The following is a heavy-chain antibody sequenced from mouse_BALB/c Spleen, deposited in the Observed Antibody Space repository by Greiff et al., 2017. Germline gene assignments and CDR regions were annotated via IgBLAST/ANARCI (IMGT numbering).Heavy chain of an antibody. CDR3: ARGGTTATAMDY. Sequence: VQLQQSGPQLVRPGASVKISCKASGYSFTSYWMHWVKQRPGQGLEWIGMIDPSDSDTRLNQKFKDKATLTVDKSSSTAYMQLSSPTSEDSAVYYCARGGTTATAMDYWGQGTSVTVSS. D-gene: IGHD1-2*01. CDR2: IDPSDSDT. J-gene: IGHJ4*01. CDR1: GYSFTSYW. V-gene: IGHV1S126*01.